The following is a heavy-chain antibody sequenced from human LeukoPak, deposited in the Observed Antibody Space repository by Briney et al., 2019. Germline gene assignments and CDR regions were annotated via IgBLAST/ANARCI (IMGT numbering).Heavy chain of an antibody. D-gene: IGHD6-19*01. V-gene: IGHV4-59*12. Sequence: SETLSLTCTVSGGSISSYYWSWIRQPPGKGLEWIGYIYYSGSTYYNPSLKSRVTISVDTSKNQFSLKLSSVTAADTAVYYCARVAEQWLVGDYWGQGTLVTVS. J-gene: IGHJ4*02. CDR3: ARVAEQWLVGDY. CDR1: GGSISSYY. CDR2: IYYSGST.